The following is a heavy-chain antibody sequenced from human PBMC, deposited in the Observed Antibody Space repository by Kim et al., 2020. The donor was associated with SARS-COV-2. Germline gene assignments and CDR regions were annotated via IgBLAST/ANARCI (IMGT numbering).Heavy chain of an antibody. J-gene: IGHJ6*02. D-gene: IGHD1-26*01. V-gene: IGHV1-69*13. CDR3: ARFTSGGSNGWYYGMDG. CDR1: GGTFSSYA. Sequence: SVKVSCKASGGTFSSYAISWVRQAPGQGLEWMGGIIPIFGTANYAQKFQGRVTITADESTSTAYMELSSLRSEDTAVYYCARFTSGGSNGWYYGMDGWGQGTTVNVSS. CDR2: IIPIFGTA.